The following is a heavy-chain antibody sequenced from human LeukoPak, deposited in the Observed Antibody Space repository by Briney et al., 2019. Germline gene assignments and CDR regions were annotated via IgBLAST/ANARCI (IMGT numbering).Heavy chain of an antibody. CDR1: GGSISSYY. CDR3: ARQGWDTAMVTALDY. D-gene: IGHD5-18*01. CDR2: IYYSGST. J-gene: IGHJ4*02. Sequence: SETLSLTCTVSGGSISSYYWSWIRQPPGKGLEWIGYIYYSGSTNYNPSLKSRVTISVDTSKNQFSLKLSSVTAADTAVYYCARQGWDTAMVTALDYWGQGALVTVSS. V-gene: IGHV4-59*08.